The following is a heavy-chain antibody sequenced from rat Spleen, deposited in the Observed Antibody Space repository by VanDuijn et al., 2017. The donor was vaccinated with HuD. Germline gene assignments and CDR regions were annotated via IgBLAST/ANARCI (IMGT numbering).Heavy chain of an antibody. CDR1: GFTFNNYW. CDR3: TREGAY. J-gene: IGHJ3*01. Sequence: EEQLMPPPRGLVQPGRSLKLSCVASGFTFNNYWMTWIRQAPGKGLEWVASITNTGGSTYYPDSVKGRFTISRDNAKSTLYLQMNSLRSEDTATYYCTREGAYWGQGTLVTVSS. CDR2: ITNTGGST. V-gene: IGHV5-31*01.